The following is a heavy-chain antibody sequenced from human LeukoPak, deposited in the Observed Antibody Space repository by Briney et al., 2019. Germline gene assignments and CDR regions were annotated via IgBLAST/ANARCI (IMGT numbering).Heavy chain of an antibody. Sequence: GGSLRLSCAASGFTFSSHGMHWVRQAPGKGLEWVAVIWYDGNNKDYADSVKGRFTISRDNSKNTLYLHMDSLRAEDTAMYYCAKDADSSGWYPIDHWGQGTLVTVSS. V-gene: IGHV3-33*06. CDR2: IWYDGNNK. J-gene: IGHJ4*02. CDR3: AKDADSSGWYPIDH. D-gene: IGHD6-19*01. CDR1: GFTFSSHG.